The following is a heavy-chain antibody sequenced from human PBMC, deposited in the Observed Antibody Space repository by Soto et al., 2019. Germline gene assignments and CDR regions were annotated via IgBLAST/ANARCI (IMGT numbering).Heavy chain of an antibody. CDR3: AKRPASIITFDY. Sequence: EVQLLDSGGGLVQPGGSLRLSYAASGFTFSNYAMSWVRQAPGKGLEWVSTISGNGGSTYYADSVKGRFTISRDNSKNMLFLQINSLRDDDSAVYYCAKRPASIITFDYWGQGTPVTVSS. D-gene: IGHD2-2*01. CDR1: GFTFSNYA. V-gene: IGHV3-23*01. J-gene: IGHJ4*02. CDR2: ISGNGGST.